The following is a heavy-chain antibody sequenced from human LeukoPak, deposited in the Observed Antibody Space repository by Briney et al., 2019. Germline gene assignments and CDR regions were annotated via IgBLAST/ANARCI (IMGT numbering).Heavy chain of an antibody. V-gene: IGHV3-33*06. CDR2: ISFDGSNK. D-gene: IGHD1-26*01. CDR1: GFTFSSFG. CDR3: AKDWDPDY. J-gene: IGHJ4*02. Sequence: PGMSLRLSCAASGFTFSSFGMHWVRQAPGKGLEWVAVISFDGSNKYYGDSVKGRFTIPRDNSKNTLYLQMNSLRAEDTAVYYCAKDWDPDYWGQGTLVTVSS.